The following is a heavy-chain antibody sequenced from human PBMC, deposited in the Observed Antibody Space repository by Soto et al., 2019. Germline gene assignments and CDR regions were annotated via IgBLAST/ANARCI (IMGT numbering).Heavy chain of an antibody. Sequence: EVQLVESGGGLVKPGGSLRLSCAASGFTFSSYSMNWVRQAPGNGLEWVSSISSSSSYIYYADSVKGRFTIARDNAKNSLYLQMNSLRAEDTAVYYCARDVSKYSGYDVDYWGQGTLVTVSS. CDR2: ISSSSSYI. V-gene: IGHV3-21*01. J-gene: IGHJ4*02. D-gene: IGHD5-12*01. CDR3: ARDVSKYSGYDVDY. CDR1: GFTFSSYS.